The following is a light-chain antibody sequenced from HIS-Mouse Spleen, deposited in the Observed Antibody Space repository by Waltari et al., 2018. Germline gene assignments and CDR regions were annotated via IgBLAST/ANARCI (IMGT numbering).Light chain of an antibody. Sequence: SYELTQPPSVSVSPGQTARITCSGAALPKNSAYLYQQKSGQAPVLVIYEDSKRPSGIPERFSGSSSGTMATLTISGAQVEDEADYYCYSTDSSGNHRVFGGGTKLTVL. CDR3: YSTDSSGNHRV. V-gene: IGLV3-10*01. J-gene: IGLJ2*01. CDR1: ALPKNS. CDR2: EDS.